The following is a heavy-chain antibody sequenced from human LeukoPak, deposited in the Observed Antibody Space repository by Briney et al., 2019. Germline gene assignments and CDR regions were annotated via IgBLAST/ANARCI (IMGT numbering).Heavy chain of an antibody. CDR2: IRGSGGST. CDR3: AQWSRYFDY. Sequence: GGTLRLSCEASGFTFSRYGMSWVRQAPGKGLEWVSAIRGSGGSTYYADSVKGRFTISRDNSKNTLYLQMNSLRAEDTALYFCAQWSRYFDYWGQGTLVTVSS. D-gene: IGHD1-26*01. V-gene: IGHV3-23*01. CDR1: GFTFSRYG. J-gene: IGHJ4*02.